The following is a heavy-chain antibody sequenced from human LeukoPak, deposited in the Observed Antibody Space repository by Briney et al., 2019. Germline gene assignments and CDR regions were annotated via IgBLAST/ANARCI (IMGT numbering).Heavy chain of an antibody. CDR3: ARGVDSAYAFDF. V-gene: IGHV3-53*01. D-gene: IGHD2-15*01. J-gene: IGHJ4*02. Sequence: QSGGSLRLSCAASGFTFSSYEMNWVRQAPGKGLEWVSVLFGGRSTYYADSVKGRFTISRDDSKNTLFLQMNSVRAEDTAVYYCARGVDSAYAFDFWGQGNLVTVSS. CDR2: LFGGRST. CDR1: GFTFSSYE.